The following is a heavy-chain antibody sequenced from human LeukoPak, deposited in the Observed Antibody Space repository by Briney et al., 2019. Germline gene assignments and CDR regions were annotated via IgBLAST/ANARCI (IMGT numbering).Heavy chain of an antibody. V-gene: IGHV4-39*07. CDR1: GGSISSSPYY. CDR2: IYYSGST. CDR3: ARRLAAAGRGYFQH. Sequence: SETLSLTCTVSGGSISSSPYYWGWIRQPPGKGLEWIGSIYYSGSTYYNPSLKSRVTISVDTSKNQFSLKLSSVTAADTAVYYCARRLAAAGRGYFQHWGQGTLVTVSS. D-gene: IGHD6-13*01. J-gene: IGHJ1*01.